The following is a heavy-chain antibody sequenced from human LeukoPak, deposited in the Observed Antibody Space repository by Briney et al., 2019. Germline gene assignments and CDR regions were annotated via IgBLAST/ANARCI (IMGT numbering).Heavy chain of an antibody. CDR1: GVTFSDYG. Sequence: AGGSLRLSCAASGVTFSDYGMRWVRQPPGKGLEWVAVIWYDGSNQYYADSVKGRFTISRDNSKNTLYLQMNSLRGGDTAVYYCARDLGVGYYYYGMDVWGQGTTVTVSS. J-gene: IGHJ6*02. CDR3: ARDLGVGYYYYGMDV. V-gene: IGHV3-33*01. CDR2: IWYDGSNQ. D-gene: IGHD2-15*01.